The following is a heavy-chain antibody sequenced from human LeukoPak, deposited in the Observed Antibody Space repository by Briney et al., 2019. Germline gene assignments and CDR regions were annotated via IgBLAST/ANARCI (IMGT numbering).Heavy chain of an antibody. CDR1: GFTFSSYS. D-gene: IGHD2-2*01. CDR2: ISSSSSYI. Sequence: PGGSLRLSCAASGFTFSSYSMNWVRQAPGKGLEWVSSISSSSSYIYYADSVKGRFTISRDNAKNSLYLQMNSLRAEDTAVYYCARAPIVVAYYFDYWGQGTLATVSS. V-gene: IGHV3-21*01. J-gene: IGHJ4*02. CDR3: ARAPIVVAYYFDY.